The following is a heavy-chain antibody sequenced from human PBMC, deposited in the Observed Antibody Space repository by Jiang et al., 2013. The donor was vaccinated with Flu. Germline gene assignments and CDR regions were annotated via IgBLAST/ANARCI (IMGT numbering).Heavy chain of an antibody. V-gene: IGHV3-9*01. Sequence: PGRSLRLSCAASGFTFDDYAMHWVRQAPGKGLEWVSGISWNSGSIGYADSVKGRFTISRDNAKNSLYLQMNSLRAEDTALYYCAKDMSLGGRGSAGGMDVWGQGTTVTVSS. CDR3: AKDMSLGGRGSAGGMDV. CDR1: GFTFDDYA. D-gene: IGHD3-16*01. J-gene: IGHJ6*02. CDR2: ISWNSGSI.